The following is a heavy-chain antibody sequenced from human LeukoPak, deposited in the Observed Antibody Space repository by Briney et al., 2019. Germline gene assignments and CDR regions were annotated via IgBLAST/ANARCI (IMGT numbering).Heavy chain of an antibody. D-gene: IGHD3-16*01. J-gene: IGHJ4*02. CDR1: GFTFTDYW. V-gene: IGHV3-74*01. CDR3: ARAGAYHFDN. CDR2: INTDTRGT. Sequence: QPGGSLRLSCAASGFTFTDYWTHWVRQAPGKGLVWVSIINTDTRGTYYADSVKGRFTISRDNAENTLYLQMNSLRAEDTAVYYCARAGAYHFDNWGQGTLVTVSS.